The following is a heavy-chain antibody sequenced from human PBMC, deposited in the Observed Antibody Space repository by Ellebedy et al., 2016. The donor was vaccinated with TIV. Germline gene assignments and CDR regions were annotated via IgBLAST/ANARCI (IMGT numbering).Heavy chain of an antibody. D-gene: IGHD3-10*01. CDR3: ARDWQTSGSGSYHIDS. J-gene: IGHJ4*02. CDR2: ISRSSSNT. CDR1: GFIFSHYS. Sequence: ESLKISCAASGFIFSHYSMNWVRQALGKGLEWVSYISRSSSNTYYGDSAKGRFTISRDDAKNSLYLQMNNLRAEDTDAYYCARDWQTSGSGSYHIDSWGQGTLVTVSS. V-gene: IGHV3-21*01.